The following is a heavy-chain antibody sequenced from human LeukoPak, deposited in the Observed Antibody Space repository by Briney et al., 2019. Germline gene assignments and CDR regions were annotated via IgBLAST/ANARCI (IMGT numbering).Heavy chain of an antibody. CDR3: ARADIVATNFDY. CDR2: IYYSGST. Sequence: PSQTLSLTCTVSGGSISSGDYYWSWIRQPPGKGLEWIGYIYYSGSTCYNPSLKSRVTISVDTSKNQFSLKLSSVTAADTAVYYCARADIVATNFDYWGQGTLVTVSS. V-gene: IGHV4-30-4*01. CDR1: GGSISSGDYY. D-gene: IGHD5-12*01. J-gene: IGHJ4*02.